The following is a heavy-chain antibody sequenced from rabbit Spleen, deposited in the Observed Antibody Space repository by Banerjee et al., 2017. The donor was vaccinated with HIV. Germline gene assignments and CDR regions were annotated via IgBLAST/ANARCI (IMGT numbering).Heavy chain of an antibody. J-gene: IGHJ6*01. V-gene: IGHV1S47*01. CDR3: ARDAGTSFSTYGMDL. D-gene: IGHD8-1*01. Sequence: YYANWVHGRFTISRSTSLNTVTLQMTSLTAADTATYFCARDAGTSFSTYGMDLWGPGTLVTVS.